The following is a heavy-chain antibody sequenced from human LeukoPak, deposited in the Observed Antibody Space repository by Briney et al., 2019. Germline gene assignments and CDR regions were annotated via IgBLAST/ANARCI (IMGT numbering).Heavy chain of an antibody. J-gene: IGHJ4*02. CDR3: ARGPNGYDSPDY. Sequence: SETLSLTCTVSGASTGSRTYYWDWFRQPPGKGLEWIGNIYYGGSTHYNPSLKSRVTISVDTSKNQFSLKLSSVTAADTAVYYCARGPNGYDSPDYWGQGTLVTVSS. V-gene: IGHV4-39*07. D-gene: IGHD5-12*01. CDR2: IYYGGST. CDR1: GASTGSRTYY.